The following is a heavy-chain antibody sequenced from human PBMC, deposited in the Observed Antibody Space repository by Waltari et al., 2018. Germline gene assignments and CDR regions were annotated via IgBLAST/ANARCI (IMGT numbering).Heavy chain of an antibody. J-gene: IGHJ4*02. D-gene: IGHD3-22*01. CDR2: IRYDGSNK. CDR3: AKGSSSGYYYGGYFDY. Sequence: QVQLVESGGGVVQPGGSLRLSCAASGFTFSSYGMHWVRQAPGKGLEWVAFIRYDGSNKYYADSVKGRFTISRDNSKNTLYLQMNSLRAEDTAVYYCAKGSSSGYYYGGYFDYWGQGTLVTVSS. V-gene: IGHV3-30*02. CDR1: GFTFSSYG.